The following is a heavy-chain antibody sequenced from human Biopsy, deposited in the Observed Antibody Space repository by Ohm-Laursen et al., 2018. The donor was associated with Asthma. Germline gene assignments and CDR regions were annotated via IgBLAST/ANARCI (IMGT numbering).Heavy chain of an antibody. CDR1: GGTFSNFA. CDR2: IMTVFGTT. D-gene: IGHD6-19*01. V-gene: IGHV1-69*13. Sequence: SVKVSCNAPGGTFSNFATSWVRRAPGQGLEWLGGIMTVFGTTNYAQKFQGRVTITADESTSTAYMEVTSLRSEDTAIYYCARCQVGYSSGWSLLLKKIYYSGMDVWGQGTAVTVSS. J-gene: IGHJ6*02. CDR3: ARCQVGYSSGWSLLLKKIYYSGMDV.